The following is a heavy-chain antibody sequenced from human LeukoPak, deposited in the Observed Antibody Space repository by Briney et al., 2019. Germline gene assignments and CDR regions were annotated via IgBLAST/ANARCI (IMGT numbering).Heavy chain of an antibody. Sequence: PSETLSLTCTVSGGSISSSGSYWGWIRQPPGKGLEWIGSIYYSGNTYNPSLKSRVTISVDTSKNQFSLNLTSVNAADTAVYYCARVMAARREDLNWFDPWGQGTLVIVSS. CDR2: IYYSGNT. J-gene: IGHJ5*02. D-gene: IGHD6-6*01. V-gene: IGHV4-39*07. CDR3: ARVMAARREDLNWFDP. CDR1: GGSISSSGSY.